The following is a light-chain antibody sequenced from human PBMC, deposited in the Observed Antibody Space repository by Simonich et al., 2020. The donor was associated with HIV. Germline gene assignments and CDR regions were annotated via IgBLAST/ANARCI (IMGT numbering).Light chain of an antibody. CDR3: QVWDRSSDHWV. J-gene: IGLJ3*02. Sequence: SYVLTQPPSVSVAPGKTATITCGGNNIGSKSVHWYQQKPGQAPVLVVYDDSDRPSGIPERFSGSNSGNTATLTISRVEAGDEADYYCQVWDRSSDHWVFGGGTKLTVL. V-gene: IGLV3-21*03. CDR2: DDS. CDR1: NIGSKS.